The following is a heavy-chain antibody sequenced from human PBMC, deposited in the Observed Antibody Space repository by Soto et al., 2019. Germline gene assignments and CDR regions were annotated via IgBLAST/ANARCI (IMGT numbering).Heavy chain of an antibody. V-gene: IGHV3-49*03. CDR2: IRSKAYGGTT. D-gene: IGHD2-15*01. CDR1: GFTFGDFG. J-gene: IGHJ6*02. CDR3: TRRIASPYYYYYGMDV. Sequence: GGSLRLSCTGSGFTFGDFGMSWFRQAPGKGLEWVGFIRSKAYGGTTEYAASVKGRFTISRDDSKSIAYLQMNSLKTEDTAVYYCTRRIASPYYYYYGMDVWGQGTTVTVS.